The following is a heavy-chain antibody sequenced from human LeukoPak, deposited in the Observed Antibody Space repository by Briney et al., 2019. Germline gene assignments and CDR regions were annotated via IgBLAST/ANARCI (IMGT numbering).Heavy chain of an antibody. Sequence: GGSLRLSCAASGFTFSSYSMNWVRQAPGKGLEWVSSISSSSSYIYYADSVKGRFTISRDNAKNSLYLQMNSLRAEDTAVYYCARDGGSFFSGYDSVWFDPWGQGTLVTVSS. CDR1: GFTFSSYS. CDR3: ARDGGSFFSGYDSVWFDP. J-gene: IGHJ5*02. V-gene: IGHV3-21*01. CDR2: ISSSSSYI. D-gene: IGHD5-12*01.